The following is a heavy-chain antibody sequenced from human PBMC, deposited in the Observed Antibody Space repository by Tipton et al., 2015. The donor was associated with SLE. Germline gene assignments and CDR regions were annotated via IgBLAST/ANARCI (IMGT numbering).Heavy chain of an antibody. V-gene: IGHV3-21*03. Sequence: SLRLSCAASGFTVSSNYMSWVRQAPGKGLEWVSSISSSSSYIYYADSVKGRFTISRDNAKNSLYLQMNSLRAEDTAVYYCARDGYGSAWFDSWGQGTLVTVSS. CDR3: ARDGYGSAWFDS. CDR1: GFTVSSNY. D-gene: IGHD3-10*01. J-gene: IGHJ5*01. CDR2: ISSSSSYI.